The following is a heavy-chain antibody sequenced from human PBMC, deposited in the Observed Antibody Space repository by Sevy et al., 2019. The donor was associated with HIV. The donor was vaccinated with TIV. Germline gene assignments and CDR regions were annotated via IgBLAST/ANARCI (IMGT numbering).Heavy chain of an antibody. CDR3: ARVRYNYGQHYFDY. D-gene: IGHD5-18*01. CDR2: ISTSSNYI. J-gene: IGHJ4*02. CDR1: GFTFSDYY. V-gene: IGHV3-11*06. Sequence: GGSLRLSCTASGFTFSDYYMSWIRQAPGKGLEWVSDISTSSNYINYADSVKGRLTISRHNAKNSLYLQMKSLRAEDTAVYFCARVRYNYGQHYFDYWGQGTLVTVSS.